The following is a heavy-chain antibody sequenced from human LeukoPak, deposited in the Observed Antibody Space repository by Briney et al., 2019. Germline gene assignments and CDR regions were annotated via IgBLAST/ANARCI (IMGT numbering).Heavy chain of an antibody. V-gene: IGHV3-30*18. D-gene: IGHD3-16*01. CDR2: ISYDGSNK. Sequence: PGGSLRLSCVASGFTFSNDGMHWVRQAPGKGLEWVAVISYDGSNKYYADSVKGRFTISRDNSKNTLYLQMNSLRAEDTAVYYCPKGVLGGTQSVSAGLDSWGQGTLVTVSS. CDR3: PKGVLGGTQSVSAGLDS. J-gene: IGHJ4*02. CDR1: GFTFSNDG.